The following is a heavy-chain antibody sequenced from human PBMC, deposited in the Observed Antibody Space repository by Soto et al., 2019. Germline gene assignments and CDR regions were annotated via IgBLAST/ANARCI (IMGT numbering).Heavy chain of an antibody. Sequence: EVQLAESGGGLAQPGGSLRLSCAASGFTLSGYDMDWVRQAPGKGLEYVSGISSNGVGTYYANSVQGRFTISRDNSKNTVYLQIGSLRPEDMAVYYCARRARPDFYYMDVWGKGTTVTVSS. V-gene: IGHV3-64*01. CDR3: ARRARPDFYYMDV. J-gene: IGHJ6*03. CDR1: GFTLSGYD. D-gene: IGHD6-6*01. CDR2: ISSNGVGT.